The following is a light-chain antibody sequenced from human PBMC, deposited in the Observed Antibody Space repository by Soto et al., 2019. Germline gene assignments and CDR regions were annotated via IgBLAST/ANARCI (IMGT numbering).Light chain of an antibody. CDR3: QKSNSN. J-gene: IGKJ2*01. V-gene: IGKV1-5*01. CDR2: DSS. CDR1: QGISNH. Sequence: DIQMTQSPSNLSASVGDSVTITCRASQGISNHLAWYQHKPGKAPKALIYDSSTLESGGPSRFSGSGFGTEFTLTITTLQPDDCATQFCQKSNSNFGQGTEVEIK.